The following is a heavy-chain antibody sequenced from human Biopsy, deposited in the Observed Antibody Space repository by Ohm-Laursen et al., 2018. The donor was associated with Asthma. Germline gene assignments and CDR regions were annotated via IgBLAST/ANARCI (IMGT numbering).Heavy chain of an antibody. V-gene: IGHV1-69*10. CDR3: ARTYYDVLTGQVNDGFAS. CDR2: LIPVLGTP. Sequence: SVKVSCKASGDSFSNYAISWVRQAPGQGLEWMGGLIPVLGTPDHAQMFEGRATITADQSTSTAYMDLSSLRSEDTAVYYCARTYYDVLTGQVNDGFASWGQGTVVTVSS. D-gene: IGHD3-9*01. J-gene: IGHJ3*02. CDR1: GDSFSNYA.